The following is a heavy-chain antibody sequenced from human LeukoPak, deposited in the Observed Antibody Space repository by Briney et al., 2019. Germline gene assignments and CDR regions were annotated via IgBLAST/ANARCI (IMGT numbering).Heavy chain of an antibody. CDR2: ISGSVGST. Sequence: RQSRRLSSPAAGLTFSSYAMSWVRQLPGKVLEWVASISGSVGSTYFADAVKGQFTISRDNAKNTLYLQMNSLRAGETAVYYWAKDRYSGSYSGPGFFDYWGQGTLVSVS. V-gene: IGHV3-23*01. CDR1: GLTFSSYA. J-gene: IGHJ4*02. CDR3: AKDRYSGSYSGPGFFDY. D-gene: IGHD1-26*01.